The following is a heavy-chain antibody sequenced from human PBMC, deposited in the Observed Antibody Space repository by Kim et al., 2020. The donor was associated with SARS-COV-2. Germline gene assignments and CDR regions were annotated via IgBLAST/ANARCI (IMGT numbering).Heavy chain of an antibody. J-gene: IGHJ4*02. CDR3: ASFRYYDILTGYYNYFDY. V-gene: IGHV4-59*01. D-gene: IGHD3-9*01. Sequence: KSRVTISVATSKNQFSLKLSSVTAADTAVYYCASFRYYDILTGYYNYFDYWGQGTLVTVSS.